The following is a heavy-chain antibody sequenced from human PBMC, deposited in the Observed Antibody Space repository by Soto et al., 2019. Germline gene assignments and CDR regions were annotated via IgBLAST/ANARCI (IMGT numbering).Heavy chain of an antibody. CDR3: ARDEGRITMVRGVINYYYGMDV. V-gene: IGHV1-2*02. D-gene: IGHD3-10*01. CDR2: INPNSGGT. J-gene: IGHJ6*02. CDR1: GYTFTGYY. Sequence: ASVKFSCKASGYTFTGYYMHWVRQAPGQGLEWMGWINPNSGGTNYAQKFQGRVTMTRDTSISTAYMELSRLRSDDTAVYYCARDEGRITMVRGVINYYYGMDVWGQGTTVTVSS.